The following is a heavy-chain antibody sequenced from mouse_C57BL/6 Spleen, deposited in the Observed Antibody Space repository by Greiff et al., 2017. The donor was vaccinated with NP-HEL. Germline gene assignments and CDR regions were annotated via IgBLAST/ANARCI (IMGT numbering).Heavy chain of an antibody. J-gene: IGHJ4*01. D-gene: IGHD4-1*01. V-gene: IGHV7-3*01. CDR2: IRNKANGYTT. CDR1: GFTFTDYY. Sequence: EVHLVESGGGLVQPGGSLSLSCAASGFTFTDYYMSWVRQPPGKALEWLGFIRNKANGYTTEYSASVKGRFTISRDNSQSILYLQMNALRAEDSATYYCARYSNWAMDYWGQGTSVTVSS. CDR3: ARYSNWAMDY.